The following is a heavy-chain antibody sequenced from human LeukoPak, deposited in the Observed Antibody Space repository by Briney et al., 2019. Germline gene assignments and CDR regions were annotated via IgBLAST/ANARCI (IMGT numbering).Heavy chain of an antibody. CDR3: ARVVPAADFDY. Sequence: GGSLRLSCAASRFTVSSNYMSWVRQAPGKGLEWVSLIYGDGSTYYPDSVKGRFSISRDNSKNTLYLQMNSLKPEDTAVYYCARVVPAADFDYWGQGTLVTVSS. CDR2: IYGDGST. CDR1: RFTVSSNY. J-gene: IGHJ4*02. D-gene: IGHD2-2*01. V-gene: IGHV3-66*02.